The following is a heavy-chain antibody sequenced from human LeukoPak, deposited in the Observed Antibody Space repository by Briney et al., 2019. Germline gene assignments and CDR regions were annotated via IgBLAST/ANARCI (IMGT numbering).Heavy chain of an antibody. D-gene: IGHD2-2*01. CDR3: ARSNSNSWFYFDQ. CDR2: IYYSGST. Sequence: PSESLSLTCTVSGGSISSINYYWGWIRQPPGRGLEWIGSIYYSGSTYYNPSLKSRVTISVDTSKNQFSLKESSVTAADTAVYYCARSNSNSWFYFDQWGQGTLVTVSS. V-gene: IGHV4-39*01. J-gene: IGHJ4*02. CDR1: GGSISSINYY.